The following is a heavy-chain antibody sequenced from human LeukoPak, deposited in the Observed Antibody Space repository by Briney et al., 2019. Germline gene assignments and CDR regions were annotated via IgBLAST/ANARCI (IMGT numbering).Heavy chain of an antibody. D-gene: IGHD6-19*01. J-gene: IGHJ4*02. Sequence: ASVTVSCKVSGYTLTELSMHWVRQAPGKGLEWMGGFDPEDGETIYAQRFQGRVTMTEDTSTDTAYMELSSLRSEDTAVYYCAKRTRSGWYFDYWGQGTLVTVSS. CDR1: GYTLTELS. V-gene: IGHV1-24*01. CDR2: FDPEDGET. CDR3: AKRTRSGWYFDY.